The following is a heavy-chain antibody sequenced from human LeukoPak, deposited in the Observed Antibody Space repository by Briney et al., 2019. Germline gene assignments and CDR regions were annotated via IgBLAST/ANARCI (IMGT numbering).Heavy chain of an antibody. CDR1: GGSISSYY. V-gene: IGHV4-4*09. J-gene: IGHJ6*04. D-gene: IGHD3-3*01. Sequence: SETLSLTCTVSGGSISSYYWSWIRQPPGKGLEWIGYIYTSGSTNYNPSLKSRVTISVDTSKNQFSLKLSSVTAADTAVYYCARHRRFVVPDVWGKGTTVTVSS. CDR3: ARHRRFVVPDV. CDR2: IYTSGST.